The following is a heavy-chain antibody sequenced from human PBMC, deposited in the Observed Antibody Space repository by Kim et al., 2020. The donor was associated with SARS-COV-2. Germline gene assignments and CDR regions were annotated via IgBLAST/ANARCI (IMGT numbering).Heavy chain of an antibody. D-gene: IGHD3-3*01. CDR2: ISSSSSTI. Sequence: GGSLRLSCAASGFTFSSYSMNWVRQAPGKGLEWVSYISSSSSTIYYADSVKGRFTISRDNAKNSLYLQMNSLRDEDTAVYYCARSWYDFWSGYYNPSSFDYWGQGTLVTVSS. J-gene: IGHJ4*02. V-gene: IGHV3-48*02. CDR1: GFTFSSYS. CDR3: ARSWYDFWSGYYNPSSFDY.